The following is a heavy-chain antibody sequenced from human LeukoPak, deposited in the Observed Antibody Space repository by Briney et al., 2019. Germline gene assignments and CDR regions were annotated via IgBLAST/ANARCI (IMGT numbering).Heavy chain of an antibody. Sequence: SETLSLTCTVSGGSITSSSYYWGWIRQPPGKGLEWIGYIYYSGSTKYNRSLKSRVTISVDTSKNQFSLKLSSVTAADTALYYCAGGFYFDYWGQGTLVTVSS. CDR1: GGSITSSSYY. CDR3: AGGFYFDY. V-gene: IGHV4-61*05. D-gene: IGHD4-23*01. J-gene: IGHJ4*02. CDR2: IYYSGST.